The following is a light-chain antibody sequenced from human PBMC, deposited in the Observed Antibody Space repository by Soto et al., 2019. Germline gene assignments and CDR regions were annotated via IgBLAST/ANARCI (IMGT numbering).Light chain of an antibody. CDR3: QTWGTGIVL. CDR1: SGHSNYA. V-gene: IGLV4-69*01. J-gene: IGLJ2*01. CDR2: LNSDGSH. Sequence: QPVLTQSPSASASLGASVKLTCTLSSGHSNYAIAWHQQQPEKGPRYLMKLNSDGSHSKGDGIPDRFSGSSSGAERYLTISSLQSEEEADYYCQTWGTGIVLFGGGTKLTVL.